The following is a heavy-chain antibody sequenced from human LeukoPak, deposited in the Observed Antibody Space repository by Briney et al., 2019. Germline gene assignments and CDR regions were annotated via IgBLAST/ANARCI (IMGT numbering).Heavy chain of an antibody. CDR1: GYTFSNYG. J-gene: IGHJ6*03. V-gene: IGHV1-18*01. D-gene: IGHD6-13*01. CDR3: ARAEGYRYNYDYYYYMDV. Sequence: ASVKVSCKASGYTFSNYGISWVRQAPGQGLEWVGWIRGDNGNTNYAQKFQGRVTMTTETSTSTAYMELGSLGSDDTAVYYCARAEGYRYNYDYYYYMDVWGKGTTVTVSS. CDR2: IRGDNGNT.